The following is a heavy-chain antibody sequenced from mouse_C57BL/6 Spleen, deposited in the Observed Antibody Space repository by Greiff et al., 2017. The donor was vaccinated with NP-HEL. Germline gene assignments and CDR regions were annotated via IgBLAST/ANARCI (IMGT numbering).Heavy chain of an antibody. J-gene: IGHJ4*01. Sequence: EVQLVESEGGLVQPGSSMTLSCTASGFTFSDYYMAWVRQVPEKGLEWVANINYDGSSTYYLDSLKSRFIISRDNAKNILYLQMSSLKSEDTATYYCARDERRGDAMDYWGQGTSVTVSS. D-gene: IGHD2-12*01. CDR2: INYDGSST. CDR3: ARDERRGDAMDY. V-gene: IGHV5-16*01. CDR1: GFTFSDYY.